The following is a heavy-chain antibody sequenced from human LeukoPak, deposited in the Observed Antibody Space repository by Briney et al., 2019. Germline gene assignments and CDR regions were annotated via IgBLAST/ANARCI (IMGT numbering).Heavy chain of an antibody. CDR2: ISYDGSNK. CDR3: AKDRNVWGNGAFDI. J-gene: IGHJ3*02. V-gene: IGHV3-30*18. CDR1: GFTFSSYG. Sequence: GGSLRLSCAASGFTFSSYGMHWVRQAPGKGLEWVAVISYDGSNKYYADSMKGRFTISRDNSKNTLYLQMNSLRAEDTAVYYCAKDRNVWGNGAFDIWGQGTMVTVSS. D-gene: IGHD3-16*01.